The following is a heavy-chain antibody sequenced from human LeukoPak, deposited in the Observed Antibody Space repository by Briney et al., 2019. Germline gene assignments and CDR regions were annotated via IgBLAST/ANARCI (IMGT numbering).Heavy chain of an antibody. J-gene: IGHJ4*02. Sequence: GGSLKIFRKGSGYSFTSYWIGWVRQIPGKGLEWMGINYPGDSDTRYSPSFQGQVTISANKSISTAYLQWSNLNASDTAMYFCAGLHGGFDYWGQGTLVTVSS. V-gene: IGHV5-51*01. CDR3: AGLHGGFDY. CDR1: GYSFTSYW. CDR2: NYPGDSDT.